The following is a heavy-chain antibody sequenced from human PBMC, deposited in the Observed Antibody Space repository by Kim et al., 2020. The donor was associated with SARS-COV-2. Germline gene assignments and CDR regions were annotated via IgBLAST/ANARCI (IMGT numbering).Heavy chain of an antibody. CDR1: GDLFSLHSAA. D-gene: IGHD1-26*01. CDR3: AREVEYSGSYLGYYYYYGMDV. CDR2: TYYRSKWYN. J-gene: IGHJ6*02. V-gene: IGHV6-1*01. Sequence: SQTLSLTCAISGDLFSLHSAAWNCIRQSPSRGLEWLGRTYYRSKWYNDYAVSVKSRITINPDTSKNQFSLQLNSVTPEDTAVYYCAREVEYSGSYLGYYYYYGMDVWGQGTTVTVSS.